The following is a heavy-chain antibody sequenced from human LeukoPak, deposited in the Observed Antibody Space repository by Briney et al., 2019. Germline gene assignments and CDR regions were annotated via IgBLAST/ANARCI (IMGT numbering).Heavy chain of an antibody. CDR3: TTDPTTTVVTERFDY. CDR1: GFTFSNAW. V-gene: IGHV3-15*01. Sequence: GGSLRLSCAASGFTFSNAWMSWVRQAPGKGLEWVGRIKSKTDGGTTDYAAPVKGRFTISRDDSKNTLYLQMNSLKTEDTAVYYCTTDPTTTVVTERFDYWGQGTLFTVSS. CDR2: IKSKTDGGTT. J-gene: IGHJ4*02. D-gene: IGHD4-23*01.